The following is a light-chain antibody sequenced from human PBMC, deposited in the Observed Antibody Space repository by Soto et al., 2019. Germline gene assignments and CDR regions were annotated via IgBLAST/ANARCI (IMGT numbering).Light chain of an antibody. Sequence: DIPMTQSPSSLSASIGDKVTITCRASQDISTYFNWYQQKPGRAPKLLIYAASRLQTEVPSRFSGSGTGTDFTLTISSLQPEDFATYFCQQSYSNPYTFGQGTKVE. CDR1: QDISTY. CDR2: AAS. V-gene: IGKV1-39*01. J-gene: IGKJ2*01. CDR3: QQSYSNPYT.